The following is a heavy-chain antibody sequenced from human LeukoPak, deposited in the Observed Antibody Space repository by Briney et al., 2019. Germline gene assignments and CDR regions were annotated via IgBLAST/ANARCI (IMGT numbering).Heavy chain of an antibody. CDR3: ARHPHLFWFDP. J-gene: IGHJ5*02. Sequence: SETLSLTCTVSGGSVSSGSYYWGWIRQPPGKGLEWIGSIYYSGSTYYNPSLKSRVTISVDTSKNQFSLKLSSVTAADTAVYYCARHPHLFWFDPWGQGTLVTVSS. CDR2: IYYSGST. V-gene: IGHV4-39*01. D-gene: IGHD2-21*01. CDR1: GGSVSSGSYY.